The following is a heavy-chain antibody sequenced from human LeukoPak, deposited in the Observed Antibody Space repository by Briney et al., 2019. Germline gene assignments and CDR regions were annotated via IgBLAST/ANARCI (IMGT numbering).Heavy chain of an antibody. CDR3: GRHTIFYTVTPPDY. Sequence: WGSPRLSCAASVFTVSSNYMSWVRQAPGKGLEWVSVIYSGGSTYYADSVKGRFTISRDNSKNTLYLQMDSLRAEDTSLSNSGRHTIFYTVTPPDYWGQGTLVTVSS. D-gene: IGHD3-9*01. V-gene: IGHV3-66*04. CDR1: VFTVSSNY. CDR2: IYSGGST. J-gene: IGHJ4*02.